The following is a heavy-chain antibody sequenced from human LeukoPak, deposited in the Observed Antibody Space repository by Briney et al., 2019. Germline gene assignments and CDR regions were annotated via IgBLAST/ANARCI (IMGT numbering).Heavy chain of an antibody. J-gene: IGHJ4*02. CDR2: MYYSGST. CDR1: GASMTSNY. D-gene: IGHD3-9*01. CDR3: ARGSHNILS. V-gene: IGHV4-59*01. Sequence: SETLSLTCTVSGASMTSNYWSWIRQPPGKGLEWIGFMYYSGSTNYNPSLKSRVTISVDTSKNQFSLKLTSVTAADTAVYYCARGSHNILSWGQETLVTVSS.